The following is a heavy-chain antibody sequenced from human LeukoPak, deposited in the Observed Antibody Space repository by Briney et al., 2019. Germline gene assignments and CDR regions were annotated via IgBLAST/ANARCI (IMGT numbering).Heavy chain of an antibody. V-gene: IGHV5-51*01. CDR3: AREAATGFDS. Sequence: GESLKISCKGSGYSFTSYWIGWVRQMPGKGLEWMGITYPGDSDTIYSPSFQGQVSISSDKSISTAYLQWSSLKASDTAIYYCAREAATGFDSWGQGTLISVSS. CDR2: TYPGDSDT. J-gene: IGHJ4*02. CDR1: GYSFTSYW. D-gene: IGHD1-1*01.